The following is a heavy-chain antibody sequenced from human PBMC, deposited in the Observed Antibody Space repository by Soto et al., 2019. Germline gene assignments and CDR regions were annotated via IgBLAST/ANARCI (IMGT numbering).Heavy chain of an antibody. Sequence: GGSLRLSCAASGFTFSSYALSWVRQAPGKGLEWVSGISGSGDSTYYADSVKGRFTISRDYSKNTLYVQMGSLRAEDTAVYYCAKAIEQWLVRGASDYYGMDVWGQGTTVTVSS. V-gene: IGHV3-23*01. CDR1: GFTFSSYA. D-gene: IGHD6-19*01. CDR2: ISGSGDST. CDR3: AKAIEQWLVRGASDYYGMDV. J-gene: IGHJ6*02.